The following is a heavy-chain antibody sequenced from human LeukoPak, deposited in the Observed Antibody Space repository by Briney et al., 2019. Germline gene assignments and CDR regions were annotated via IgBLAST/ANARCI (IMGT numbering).Heavy chain of an antibody. Sequence: ASVKVSCKASGYTFTGYYFHWVRQAPGQGLEWMGWINPNTAGTNYAQKFLGGVTLTWDTSISTAYMELNRLTSDDTAVYYCATSAGEYRAGNYYYMGVWGKGTSVTVSS. V-gene: IGHV1-2*02. CDR3: ATSAGEYRAGNYYYMGV. J-gene: IGHJ6*03. D-gene: IGHD3-10*01. CDR2: INPNTAGT. CDR1: GYTFTGYY.